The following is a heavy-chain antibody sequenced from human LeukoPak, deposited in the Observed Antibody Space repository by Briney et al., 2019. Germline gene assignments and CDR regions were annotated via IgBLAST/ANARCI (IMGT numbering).Heavy chain of an antibody. J-gene: IGHJ4*02. CDR3: ARIQSDTALALRVDY. D-gene: IGHD5-18*01. V-gene: IGHV3-21*01. CDR1: GFTLSTSS. CDR2: ISSSSSYI. Sequence: GGSLRLSCAASGFTLSTSSMNWVRQAPGKGLEWVSSISSSSSYIYYADSVKGRFTISRDNAKNSLYLQMNSLRAEDTAVYYCARIQSDTALALRVDYWGQGTLVTVSS.